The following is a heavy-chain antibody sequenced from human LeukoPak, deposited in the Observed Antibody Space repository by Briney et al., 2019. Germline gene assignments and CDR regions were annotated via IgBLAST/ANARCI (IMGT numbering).Heavy chain of an antibody. V-gene: IGHV3-48*01. D-gene: IGHD5-18*01. CDR2: ISSSGTII. Sequence: PGGSLRLSCAASRFTFSSYSMNWVRQAPGKGLEWVSYISSSGTIIHYADSVKGRFTISRDNSKNTLYLQMNSLRAEDTAVYYCVDTGKFDYWGQGTLVTVSS. J-gene: IGHJ4*02. CDR3: VDTGKFDY. CDR1: RFTFSSYS.